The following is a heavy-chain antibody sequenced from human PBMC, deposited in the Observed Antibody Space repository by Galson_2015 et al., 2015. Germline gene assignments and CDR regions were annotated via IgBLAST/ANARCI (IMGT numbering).Heavy chain of an antibody. V-gene: IGHV4-30-4*01. CDR1: GASIISGDSQ. Sequence: TLSLTCTVSGASIISGDSQWSWIRQPPGRGLEWIGFVTNSGSTYHKPSLGSRISISVDTSENQFSLRLSSVTAADTAVYYCARGNWFGELVFDYWGQGALVTVSS. CDR3: ARGNWFGELVFDY. D-gene: IGHD3-10*01. CDR2: VTNSGST. J-gene: IGHJ4*02.